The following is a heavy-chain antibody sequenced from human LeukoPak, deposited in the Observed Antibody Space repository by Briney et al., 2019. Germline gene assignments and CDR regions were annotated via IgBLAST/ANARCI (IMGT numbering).Heavy chain of an antibody. Sequence: SETLSLTCTVSGGSTSSGSYYWSWIRQPAGKGLEWIGRIYTSGSTNYNPSLKSRVTISVDTSKNQFSLKLSSVTAADTAVYYCARGVVGATSNWFDPWGQGTLVTVSS. D-gene: IGHD1-26*01. V-gene: IGHV4-61*02. CDR1: GGSTSSGSYY. CDR2: IYTSGST. J-gene: IGHJ5*02. CDR3: ARGVVGATSNWFDP.